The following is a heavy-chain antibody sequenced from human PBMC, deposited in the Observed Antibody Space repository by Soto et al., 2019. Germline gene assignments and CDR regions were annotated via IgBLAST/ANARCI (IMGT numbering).Heavy chain of an antibody. Sequence: PXASLVRSCATSGFTFSNFDMYWVRQVPGKGLEWVSAIGAARDPYYLGSVKGRFTISRENAKNSVYLQMNDLRAGDSAVYYCARAYTGRLPRRADYYYAMDVWGQGTTVIVSS. J-gene: IGHJ6*02. CDR2: IGAARDP. V-gene: IGHV3-13*05. D-gene: IGHD2-2*02. CDR1: GFTFSNFD. CDR3: ARAYTGRLPRRADYYYAMDV.